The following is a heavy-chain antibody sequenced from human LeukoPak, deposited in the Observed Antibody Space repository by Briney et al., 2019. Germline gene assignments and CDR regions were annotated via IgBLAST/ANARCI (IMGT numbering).Heavy chain of an antibody. J-gene: IGHJ4*02. Sequence: PSETLSLTCAVYGGSFNDYYWNWIRQPPGKGLEWIGEINLRGSTTYNPSLKSRVTISLDESKNQFSLKLSSVTAADTAVYYCARGLYVAGLDYWGQGTLVTVSS. CDR2: INLRGST. CDR3: ARGLYVAGLDY. D-gene: IGHD6-19*01. CDR1: GGSFNDYY. V-gene: IGHV4-34*01.